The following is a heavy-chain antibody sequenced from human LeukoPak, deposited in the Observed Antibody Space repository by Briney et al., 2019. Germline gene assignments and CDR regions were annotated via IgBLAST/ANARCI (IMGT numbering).Heavy chain of an antibody. Sequence: GGSLRLSCAASGFTFDDYAMHWVRQAPGKGLEWVSGISWNSDNIGYADSVKGRFTISRDNAKNSLYLQMNSLRAEDTAVYYCASNYYDSSGYYSYYYYGMDVWGQGTTVTVSS. V-gene: IGHV3-9*01. CDR3: ASNYYDSSGYYSYYYYGMDV. CDR2: ISWNSDNI. D-gene: IGHD3-22*01. CDR1: GFTFDDYA. J-gene: IGHJ6*02.